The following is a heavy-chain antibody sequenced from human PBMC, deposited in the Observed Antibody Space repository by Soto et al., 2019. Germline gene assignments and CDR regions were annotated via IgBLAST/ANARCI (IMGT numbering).Heavy chain of an antibody. CDR2: IYSIGST. D-gene: IGHD6-13*01. V-gene: IGHV4-39*01. CDR3: RRSSRYSTDV. J-gene: IGHJ6*02. Sequence: QLQLQESGPGLVKPSETLSLTCTVSGGSISSSSYWGWIRQPPGKGLEWIGSIYSIGSTYYNPSLKIRVTISVDTSKTQFSLKLSTVTAADTAVNYCRRSSRYSTDVWGQGTTVTVSS. CDR1: GGSISSSSY.